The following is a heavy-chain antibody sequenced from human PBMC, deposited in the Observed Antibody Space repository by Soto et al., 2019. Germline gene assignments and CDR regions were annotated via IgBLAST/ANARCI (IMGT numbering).Heavy chain of an antibody. CDR3: ARGRSFSYDSTPPPMFDP. Sequence: GGSLRLSCAGSGFSFSTFDIHWVRQAPGKGLEWVSGIGTLSDTFYAASVQGRFTISRQNAKNSVYLQMNSLRAGDTAFYYCARGRSFSYDSTPPPMFDPWGQGTLVTVSS. V-gene: IGHV3-13*01. CDR1: GFSFSTFD. D-gene: IGHD3-10*01. J-gene: IGHJ5*02. CDR2: IGTLSDT.